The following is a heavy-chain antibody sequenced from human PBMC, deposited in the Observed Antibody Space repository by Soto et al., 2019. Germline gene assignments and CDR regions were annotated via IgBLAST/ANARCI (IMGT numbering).Heavy chain of an antibody. V-gene: IGHV4-39*01. Sequence: QVQLQESGPGLVMPSETLSLTCTVSGDSISGSPYFWGWIRQPPGKRLEWIGSIFYDGYTLYTPSLKCRVPISVDTPKTQCPLKLTSVAAADTDIYFCARLQAAVPHYWGQGILVTVSS. CDR1: GDSISGSPYF. CDR2: IFYDGYT. J-gene: IGHJ4*02. CDR3: ARLQAAVPHY. D-gene: IGHD6-13*01.